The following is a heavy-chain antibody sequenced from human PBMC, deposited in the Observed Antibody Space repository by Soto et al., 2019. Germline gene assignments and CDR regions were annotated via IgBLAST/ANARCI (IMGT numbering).Heavy chain of an antibody. CDR1: GFTFSSYA. V-gene: IGHV3-23*01. CDR2: ISGSGGST. CDR3: AKGKGIVVVTGSDY. J-gene: IGHJ4*02. D-gene: IGHD3-22*01. Sequence: PGGSLRLSCAASGFTFSSYAMSWVRQAPGKGLEWVSAISGSGGSTYYADSVKGRFTISRDNSKNTLYLQMNSLRAEDTAVYYCAKGKGIVVVTGSDYWGQGTLVTVSS.